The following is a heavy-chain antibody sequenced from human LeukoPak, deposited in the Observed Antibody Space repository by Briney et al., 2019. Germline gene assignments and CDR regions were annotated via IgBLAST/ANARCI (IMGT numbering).Heavy chain of an antibody. CDR1: GFTFSNAW. J-gene: IGHJ6*02. CDR2: IKSKTDGGTT. V-gene: IGHV3-15*01. D-gene: IGHD2-2*01. CDR3: TTAGVVPAAMPGYYGMDV. Sequence: GGSLRLSCAVSGFTFSNAWMSWVRQAPGMGLEWVGRIKSKTDGGTTDHAAPVKGRFTISRDDSKNTLYLQMNSLKTEDTAVYFCTTAGVVPAAMPGYYGMDVWGQGTTVTVSS.